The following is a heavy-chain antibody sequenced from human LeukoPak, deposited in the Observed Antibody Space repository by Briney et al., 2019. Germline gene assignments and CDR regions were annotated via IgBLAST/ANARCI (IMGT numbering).Heavy chain of an antibody. V-gene: IGHV4-61*02. D-gene: IGHD2-2*01. J-gene: IGHJ6*03. CDR3: ARGPGYCSSTSCYGLYMDV. CDR1: GGSIRSGSYY. CDR2: IYTSGST. Sequence: SGTLSLTCTVSGGSIRSGSYYWSWIRQPAGRTLEWIGRIYTSGSTNYNPSLKSRVTISVDTSKNQFSLKLSSVTAADTAVYYCARGPGYCSSTSCYGLYMDVWGKGTTVTISS.